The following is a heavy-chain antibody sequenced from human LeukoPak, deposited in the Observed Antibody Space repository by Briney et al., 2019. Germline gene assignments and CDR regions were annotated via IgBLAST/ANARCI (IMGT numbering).Heavy chain of an antibody. V-gene: IGHV4-59*08. J-gene: IGHJ3*02. CDR1: GGSISSYY. Sequence: SETLSLTCTVSGGSISSYYWSWIRQPPGKGLEWIGYIYYSGNSNYNPSLKSRVTISVDTSKNQFSLKLSSVTAADTAMYYCAKYYYDSSFDIWGQGTMVTVSS. CDR2: IYYSGNS. CDR3: AKYYYDSSFDI. D-gene: IGHD3-22*01.